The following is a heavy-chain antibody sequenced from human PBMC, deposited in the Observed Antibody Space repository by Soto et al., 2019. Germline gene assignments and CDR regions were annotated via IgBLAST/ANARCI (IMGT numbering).Heavy chain of an antibody. CDR2: IDHRGTT. CDR3: ARGRDAAIVAKGNWVDP. Sequence: QVQLQQWGAGLLKPSETLSLTCTVYGGSFSDYCWSWVRQPPGKGLQWIGEIDHRGTTFFNPSLYSRVTISIDTSKNQFSLKLRSVTAADTAMYYGARGRDAAIVAKGNWVDPWGQGTLVTVSS. V-gene: IGHV4-34*01. J-gene: IGHJ5*02. D-gene: IGHD6-25*01. CDR1: GGSFSDYC.